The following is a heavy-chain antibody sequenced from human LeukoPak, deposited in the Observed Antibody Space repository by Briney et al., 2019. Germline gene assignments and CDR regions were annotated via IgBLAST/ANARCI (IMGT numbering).Heavy chain of an antibody. Sequence: GESLRLSCAASGFTFSTSDMHWVRQATGKGLEWVSAIGTAGDTYYPGSVKGRFTISRDNSKNTLYLQMNSLRAEDTAVYYCAREGEGYYDAFDIWGQGTMVTVSS. J-gene: IGHJ3*02. D-gene: IGHD3-16*01. V-gene: IGHV3-13*04. CDR2: IGTAGDT. CDR3: AREGEGYYDAFDI. CDR1: GFTFSTSD.